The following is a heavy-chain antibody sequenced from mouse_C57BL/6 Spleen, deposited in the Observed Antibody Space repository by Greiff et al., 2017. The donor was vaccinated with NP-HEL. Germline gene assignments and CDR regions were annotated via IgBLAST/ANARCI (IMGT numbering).Heavy chain of an antibody. CDR3: ARSGDYDYGVGYYFDC. Sequence: VQLQQSGAELVKPGASVKLSCKASGYTFTSYWMHWVKQRPGQGLEWIGHINPTSGYTKYNQKFKDKATLTADKSSSTAYMQLSSLTYEDSAFYCCARSGDYDYGVGYYFDCWGKGTTLTVSS. CDR2: INPTSGYT. D-gene: IGHD2-4*01. CDR1: GYTFTSYW. V-gene: IGHV1-7*01. J-gene: IGHJ2*01.